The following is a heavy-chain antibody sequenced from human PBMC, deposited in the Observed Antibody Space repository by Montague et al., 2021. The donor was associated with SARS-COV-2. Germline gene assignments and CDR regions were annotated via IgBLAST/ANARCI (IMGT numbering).Heavy chain of an antibody. J-gene: IGHJ3*02. D-gene: IGHD2-2*01. V-gene: IGHV4-39*01. CDR3: ARQPPYQTGALDI. Sequence: SETLSLTRTVSGGSISNSHYYCAWIRQPPGKGLEWIWSIYFNGHSYYNPSLKNRASISLDTSKNQYYLKLNSVAAADTAVYYCARQPPYQTGALDIWGQGTMVTVSS. CDR2: IYFNGHS. CDR1: GGSISNSHYY.